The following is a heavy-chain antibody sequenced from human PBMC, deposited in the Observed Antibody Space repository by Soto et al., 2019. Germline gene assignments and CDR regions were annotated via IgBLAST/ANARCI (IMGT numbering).Heavy chain of an antibody. V-gene: IGHV1-69*12. D-gene: IGHD1-1*01. Sequence: QVQLVQSGAEVKKPGSSVMVSCKASGGTFSTYAISWVRQAPGQGLEWMGGIIPIFGTASYTQKFQGRVTITADESTSTAYMELRSLTSEDTDVYYCARSLGLEYYYGMDVWGQGTTVTVSS. CDR2: IIPIFGTA. CDR1: GGTFSTYA. J-gene: IGHJ6*02. CDR3: ARSLGLEYYYGMDV.